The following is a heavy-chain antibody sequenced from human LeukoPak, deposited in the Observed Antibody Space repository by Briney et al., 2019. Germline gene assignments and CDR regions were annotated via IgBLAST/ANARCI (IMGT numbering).Heavy chain of an antibody. CDR2: IRSKASSYAT. Sequence: GGSLKLSCAASGFTFSGSAIHWVRQASGIGLEWLGRIRSKASSYATAYAASVNGRFTISRDDSQNTAYLQMNSLKTEDTVVYYCTSRPTPFYYYDSSASDAFESWGQGTMVTVSS. CDR1: GFTFSGSA. V-gene: IGHV3-73*01. J-gene: IGHJ3*02. D-gene: IGHD3-22*01. CDR3: TSRPTPFYYYDSSASDAFES.